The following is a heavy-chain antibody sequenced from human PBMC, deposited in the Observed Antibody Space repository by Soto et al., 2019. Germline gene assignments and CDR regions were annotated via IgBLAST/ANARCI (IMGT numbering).Heavy chain of an antibody. J-gene: IGHJ5*02. V-gene: IGHV3-74*01. CDR2: INGDGSTT. D-gene: IGHD3-10*01. CDR3: ARAGPDIRGFGP. CDR1: GFTFSTYW. Sequence: GGSLRLSCAASGFTFSTYWMHWVRQAPGKGLVWVSRINGDGSTTNYADSVKGRCTISRDNAKSTLYLQMHSLRAEDTAIYYCARAGPDIRGFGPWGQGTLVTVSS.